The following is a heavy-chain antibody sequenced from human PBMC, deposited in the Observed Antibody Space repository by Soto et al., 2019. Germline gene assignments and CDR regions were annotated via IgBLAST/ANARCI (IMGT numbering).Heavy chain of an antibody. V-gene: IGHV1-69*01. D-gene: IGHD6-6*01. J-gene: IGHJ6*02. CDR1: GGTFSSYA. Sequence: QVQLVQSGAEVKKLGSSVKVSCKASGGTFSSYAISWVRQAPGQGLEWMGGIIPIFGTANYAQKFQGRVTITADESTSTAYMELSSLRSEDTAVYYCARAYSSSSYDDYYYYGMDVWGQGTTVTVSS. CDR3: ARAYSSSSYDDYYYYGMDV. CDR2: IIPIFGTA.